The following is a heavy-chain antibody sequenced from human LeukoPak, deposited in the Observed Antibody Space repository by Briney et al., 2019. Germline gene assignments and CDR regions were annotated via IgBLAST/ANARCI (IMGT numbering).Heavy chain of an antibody. Sequence: PGGSLRLSCAASGFTFRRYAMRWVRQAPGKGVEGVAAISGSGGNTYYADSVKGRFTISRDNAKNRVYLQMNSLRAEDTAVYYCAKDGSLRFLEWDEGYFDYWGQGTLVTVSS. CDR3: AKDGSLRFLEWDEGYFDY. J-gene: IGHJ4*02. CDR1: GFTFRRYA. V-gene: IGHV3-23*01. D-gene: IGHD3-3*01. CDR2: ISGSGGNT.